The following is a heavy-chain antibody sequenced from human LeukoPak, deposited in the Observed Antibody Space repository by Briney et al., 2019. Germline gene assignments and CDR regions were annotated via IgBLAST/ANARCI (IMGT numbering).Heavy chain of an antibody. CDR1: GFTFSSYA. J-gene: IGHJ4*02. Sequence: PGGSLRLSCAASGFTFSSYAVTWVRQAPGKGLEWVSAISGSGGSTYYADSVKGRFTISRDNSKNTLYLQMNSLRAEDTAVYYCAKDGGEYNYGYSDFDYWGQGTLVTVSS. CDR2: ISGSGGST. V-gene: IGHV3-23*01. D-gene: IGHD5-18*01. CDR3: AKDGGEYNYGYSDFDY.